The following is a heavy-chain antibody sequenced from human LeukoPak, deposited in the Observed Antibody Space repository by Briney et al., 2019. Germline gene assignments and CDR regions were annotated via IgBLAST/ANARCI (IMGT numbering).Heavy chain of an antibody. J-gene: IGHJ4*02. D-gene: IGHD3-9*01. Sequence: GESLKISCKGSGYSFTSYWIGWVRQMPGKGLEWMGIIYPGDSDTRYSPSFQGQVTISADKSISTAYLQWSSLKASDTAMYYCAGRDYDILTGYYNYFDYWGQGTLVTVSS. V-gene: IGHV5-51*01. CDR1: GYSFTSYW. CDR3: AGRDYDILTGYYNYFDY. CDR2: IYPGDSDT.